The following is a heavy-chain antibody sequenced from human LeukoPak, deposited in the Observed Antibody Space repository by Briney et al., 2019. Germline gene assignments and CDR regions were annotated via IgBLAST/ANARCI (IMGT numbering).Heavy chain of an antibody. CDR1: GFAFSNYN. V-gene: IGHV3-48*01. Sequence: GGSLRLSCAASGFAFSNYNMNWVRQAPGKGLEWVSYISSSSHSIYYADSVKGRFTVSRDNSKNTLYLQMNSLRAEDTAVYYCAKDSRAPAVVWGSHPLDYWGQGTLVTVSS. D-gene: IGHD3-16*02. J-gene: IGHJ4*02. CDR3: AKDSRAPAVVWGSHPLDY. CDR2: ISSSSHSI.